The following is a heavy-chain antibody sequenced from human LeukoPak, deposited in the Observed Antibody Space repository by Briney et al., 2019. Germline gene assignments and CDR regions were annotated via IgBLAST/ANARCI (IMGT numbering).Heavy chain of an antibody. CDR3: ARDWELGH. J-gene: IGHJ4*02. V-gene: IGHV4-59*01. Sequence: PSETLSLTCTVSGGSIGNFFWSWIQQSPGEGLEWIGFIYENGRTSYNPSLKSRVTISVDMSKNQFSLRLTSMTAADTAVYYCARDWELGHWGRGILVTVTS. CDR2: IYENGRT. D-gene: IGHD1-26*01. CDR1: GGSIGNFF.